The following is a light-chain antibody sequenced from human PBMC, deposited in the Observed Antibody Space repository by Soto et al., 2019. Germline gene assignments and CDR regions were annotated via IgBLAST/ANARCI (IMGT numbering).Light chain of an antibody. J-gene: IGKJ3*01. CDR1: QSVSSY. CDR2: DAS. CDR3: QQRSKWPFT. Sequence: EIVLTQSPATLSLSPGERATLSCRASQSVSSYLAWYQQKPGQAPRLLIYDASNKATGIPARFSGSGSGTDFTLTISSLEPGDFAVYYCQQRSKWPFTFGPGTKMDI. V-gene: IGKV3-11*01.